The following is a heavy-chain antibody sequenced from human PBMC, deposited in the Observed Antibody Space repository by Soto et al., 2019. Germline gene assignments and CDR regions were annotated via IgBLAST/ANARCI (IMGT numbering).Heavy chain of an antibody. CDR1: GFTFSSYS. V-gene: IGHV3-48*02. D-gene: IGHD6-19*01. CDR3: ARDRPYSSGWYVFQH. CDR2: ISSSSSTI. J-gene: IGHJ1*01. Sequence: PGGSLRLSCAASGFTFSSYSMNWVRQAPGKGLEWVSYISSSSSTIYYADSVKGRFTISRDNAKNSLYLQMNSLRDEDTAVYYCARDRPYSSGWYVFQHWGQGTLVTVSS.